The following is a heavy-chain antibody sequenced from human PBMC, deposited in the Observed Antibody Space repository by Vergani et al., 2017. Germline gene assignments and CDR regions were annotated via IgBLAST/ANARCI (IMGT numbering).Heavy chain of an antibody. J-gene: IGHJ5*02. Sequence: QVQLVESGGGVVQPGRSLRLSCAASGFTFNQYGMHWVRQAPGKGLEWVAVTWYEGNNKQYADSVKGLFTISRDNSKSTMYLQMNSLRDEDTGVYYCARDLRLLYNRFDPWGQGTLVTVSS. CDR2: TWYEGNNK. D-gene: IGHD1-14*01. CDR3: ARDLRLLYNRFDP. CDR1: GFTFNQYG. V-gene: IGHV3-33*01.